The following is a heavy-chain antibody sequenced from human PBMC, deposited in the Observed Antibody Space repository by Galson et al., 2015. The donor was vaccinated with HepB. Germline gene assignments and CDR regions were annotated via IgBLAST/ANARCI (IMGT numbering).Heavy chain of an antibody. CDR1: GFTFDDYA. V-gene: IGHV3-9*01. CDR2: ISWNSGSI. CDR3: AKAVGIAVAVVGCDY. J-gene: IGHJ4*02. D-gene: IGHD6-19*01. Sequence: SLRLSCAASGFTFDDYAMHWVRQAPGKGLEWVSGISWNSGSIGYADSVKGRFTISRDNAKNSLYLQMNSLRAEDTALYYCAKAVGIAVAVVGCDYWGQGTLVTVSS.